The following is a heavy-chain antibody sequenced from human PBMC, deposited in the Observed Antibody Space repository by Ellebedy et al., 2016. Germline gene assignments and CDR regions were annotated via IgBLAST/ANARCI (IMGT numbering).Heavy chain of an antibody. J-gene: IGHJ6*03. CDR2: IYYSGST. CDR1: GDSISSSSYY. Sequence: SETLSLTXAVSGDSISSSSYYWGWIRQPPGKGLEWIGSIYYSGSTYYNPSLKSRVTISLDTSKNQFSLNLTSVTAADTAVYYCASPGTRGTRWEGYMDVWGKGTTVTVSS. D-gene: IGHD1-26*01. CDR3: ASPGTRGTRWEGYMDV. V-gene: IGHV4-39*01.